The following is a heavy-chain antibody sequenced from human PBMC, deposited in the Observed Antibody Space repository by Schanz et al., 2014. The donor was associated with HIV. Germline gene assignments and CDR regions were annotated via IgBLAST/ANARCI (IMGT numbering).Heavy chain of an antibody. Sequence: QVQLVESGGGVVQPGRSPRLSCEASGFTFDSQSMNWVRQAPGKGLEWVAFISYDGTNKYYADSVKGRFTISRDNSKNTLYLQMSSLRSEDTAEYYCASDPSYYDYWSGYPRGYYYYGLDVWGQGTTVTVSS. CDR3: ASDPSYYDYWSGYPRGYYYYGLDV. CDR1: GFTFDSQS. J-gene: IGHJ6*02. D-gene: IGHD3-3*01. CDR2: ISYDGTNK. V-gene: IGHV3-30*03.